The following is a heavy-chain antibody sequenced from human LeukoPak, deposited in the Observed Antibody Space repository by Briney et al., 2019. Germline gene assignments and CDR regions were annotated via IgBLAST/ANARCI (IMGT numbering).Heavy chain of an antibody. Sequence: SVKVSCKASGGTFSSYAISWVRQAPGQGLEWMGGIIPILGTANYAQKFQGRVTITADESTSTAYMELSSLRSEDTAVYYCARDRRAAAGYRSFDYWGQGTLVTVSS. V-gene: IGHV1-69*01. J-gene: IGHJ4*02. CDR1: GGTFSSYA. CDR3: ARDRRAAAGYRSFDY. CDR2: IIPILGTA. D-gene: IGHD6-13*01.